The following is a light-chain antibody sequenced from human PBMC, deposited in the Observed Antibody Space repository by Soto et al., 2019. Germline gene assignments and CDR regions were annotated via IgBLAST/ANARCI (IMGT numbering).Light chain of an antibody. V-gene: IGKV1-5*01. CDR1: QSISNR. CDR2: DAS. Sequence: DIQMTQSPSTLSASVGDRITISCRASQSISNRLAWYQQKPGKAPKVLIYDASNLESGVTSRFSGSGSWTEFILSINNLQPDDFATYYCQHYGGMWAFGQGTKVEIK. CDR3: QHYGGMWA. J-gene: IGKJ1*01.